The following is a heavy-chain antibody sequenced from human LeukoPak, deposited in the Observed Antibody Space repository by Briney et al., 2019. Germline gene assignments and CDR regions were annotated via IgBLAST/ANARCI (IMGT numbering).Heavy chain of an antibody. J-gene: IGHJ5*02. CDR1: GGSISSSY. D-gene: IGHD1-26*01. CDR2: IYYSGST. Sequence: SETLSLTCTVSGGSISSSYWSWIRQPPGKRLEWIGYIYYSGSTNYNPSLKSRVTISVDTSKNQFSLKLSSVTAADTAVYYCARADIVGATGWFDPWGQGTLVTVSS. V-gene: IGHV4-59*08. CDR3: ARADIVGATGWFDP.